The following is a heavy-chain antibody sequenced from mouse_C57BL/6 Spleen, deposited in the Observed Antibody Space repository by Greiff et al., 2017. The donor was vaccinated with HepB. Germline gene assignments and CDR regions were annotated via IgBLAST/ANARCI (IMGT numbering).Heavy chain of an antibody. CDR1: GFTFTDYY. CDR2: IRNKANGYTT. V-gene: IGHV7-3*01. D-gene: IGHD1-1*01. CDR3: ARIPYYYGSSGYFDV. J-gene: IGHJ1*03. Sequence: EVQGVESGGGLVQPGGSLSLSCAASGFTFTDYYMSWVRQPPGKALEWLGFIRNKANGYTTEYSASVKGRFTISRDNSQSILYLQMNALCAEDSATYYCARIPYYYGSSGYFDVWGTGTTVTVSS.